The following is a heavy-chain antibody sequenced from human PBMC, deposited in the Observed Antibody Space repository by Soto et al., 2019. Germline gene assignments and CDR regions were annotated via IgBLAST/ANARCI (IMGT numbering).Heavy chain of an antibody. D-gene: IGHD3-3*01. CDR2: ISGSGGST. J-gene: IGHJ4*02. V-gene: IGHV3-23*01. CDR3: AKRNQLWSGYYKGGYYFDY. Sequence: AGSLRLSCAASGFTFSSYAMSWVRPAPGKGLEWVSAISGSGGSTYYANSVKGRFTLSRANSKTTLYLQMNRMRAEDTAVYYCAKRNQLWSGYYKGGYYFDYWGQGT. CDR1: GFTFSSYA.